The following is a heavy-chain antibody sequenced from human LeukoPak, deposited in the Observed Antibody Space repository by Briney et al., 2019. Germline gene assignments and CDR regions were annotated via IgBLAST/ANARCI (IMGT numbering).Heavy chain of an antibody. CDR3: ARSPSSSVRGKGFDY. D-gene: IGHD3-10*01. CDR2: INPSGGST. Sequence: GATVKISCKASGYTFSDYTIYWVQQAPGQGLEWMGIINPSGGSTSYAQKFQGRVTMTRDTSTSTVYMELSSLRSEDTAVYYCARSPSSSVRGKGFDYWGQGTLVTVSS. CDR1: GYTFSDYT. J-gene: IGHJ4*02. V-gene: IGHV1-46*01.